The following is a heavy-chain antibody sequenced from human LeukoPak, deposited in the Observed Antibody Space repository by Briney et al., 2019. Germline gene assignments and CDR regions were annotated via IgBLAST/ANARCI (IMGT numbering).Heavy chain of an antibody. V-gene: IGHV3-48*01. J-gene: IGHJ4*02. CDR3: ARDRYDYVWGSYRYTFDS. CDR2: ISSSSSTI. Sequence: GGSLRLSCAASGFTFSSYSMNWVRQAAGKGLEWVSCISSSSSTIYYADSVKGRFTISRDNAKNSLYLQMNSLRAEDTAVYYCARDRYDYVWGSYRYTFDSWGQGTLVTVSS. CDR1: GFTFSSYS. D-gene: IGHD3-16*02.